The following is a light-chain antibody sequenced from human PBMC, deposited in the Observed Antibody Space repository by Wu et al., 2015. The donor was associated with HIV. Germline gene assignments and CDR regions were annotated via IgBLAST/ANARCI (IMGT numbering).Light chain of an antibody. CDR3: QHYDNWQT. Sequence: EIVMTQSPATLSVSPGERATLSCRASQSISSDLAWYQQRPGQAPRLLIYGASTRATDIPARFSGSGSGTEFTLTISSMQSEDFAVYYCQHYDNWQTFGQGTRVEVK. J-gene: IGKJ1*01. CDR2: GAS. V-gene: IGKV3-15*01. CDR1: QSISSD.